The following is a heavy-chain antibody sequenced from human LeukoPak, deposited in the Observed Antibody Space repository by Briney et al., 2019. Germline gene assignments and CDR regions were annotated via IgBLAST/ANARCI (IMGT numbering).Heavy chain of an antibody. D-gene: IGHD5-18*01. V-gene: IGHV4-39*07. Sequence: PSETLSLTCTVSGASISSSCYYWSWIRQPPGKGLEWIGDINHSGSTNYNPSLKSRVTISVDTSKNQFSLRLSSVTASDTAVYYCARGRTALIQPWLRSYYFYYWGQGTLVTVSS. CDR1: GASISSSCYY. CDR2: INHSGST. J-gene: IGHJ4*02. CDR3: ARGRTALIQPWLRSYYFYY.